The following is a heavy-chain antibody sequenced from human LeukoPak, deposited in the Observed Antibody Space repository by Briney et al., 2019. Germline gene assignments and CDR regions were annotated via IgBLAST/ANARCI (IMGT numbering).Heavy chain of an antibody. CDR3: ARDSYNNVDY. J-gene: IGHJ4*02. CDR2: TDTEGTST. V-gene: IGHV3-74*01. D-gene: IGHD5-24*01. Sequence: TGGSLRLSCAASGFTFNAYWMHWVRQAPGQGLVWVSRTDTEGTSTHYADSVKGRFTVSRDNAKNTVYLQMNSLRAEDTAVYYCARDSYNNVDYWGQGTLVTVSS. CDR1: GFTFNAYW.